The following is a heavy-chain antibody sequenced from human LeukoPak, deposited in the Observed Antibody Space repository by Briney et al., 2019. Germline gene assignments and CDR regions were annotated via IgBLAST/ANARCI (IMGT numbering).Heavy chain of an antibody. Sequence: SQTLSLTCAISGDSVSSNSAAWNWIRQSPSRGLEWLGRTYYRSKWYDNFAVSLKSRMTITPDTSKTQISLQLNSVTPEDTAVYYCAREGPGFDYWGQGILVTVSS. J-gene: IGHJ4*02. V-gene: IGHV6-1*01. CDR3: AREGPGFDY. CDR2: TYYRSKWYD. CDR1: GDSVSSNSAA.